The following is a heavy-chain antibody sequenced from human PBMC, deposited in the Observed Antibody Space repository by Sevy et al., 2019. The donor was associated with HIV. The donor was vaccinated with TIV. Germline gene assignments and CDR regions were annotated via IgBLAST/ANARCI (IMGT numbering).Heavy chain of an antibody. Sequence: GGSLRLSCAASGFTFGDYCMHWVRQAPGKGLEWGAVISYDGNNKYYADSVKGRFTISRDSSKNTRFLQMNNLRPEDTAVYYCAKVTLPHFHYYGMDVWGQGTAVTVSS. D-gene: IGHD2-21*02. CDR1: GFTFGDYC. CDR3: AKVTLPHFHYYGMDV. J-gene: IGHJ6*02. V-gene: IGHV3-30*18. CDR2: ISYDGNNK.